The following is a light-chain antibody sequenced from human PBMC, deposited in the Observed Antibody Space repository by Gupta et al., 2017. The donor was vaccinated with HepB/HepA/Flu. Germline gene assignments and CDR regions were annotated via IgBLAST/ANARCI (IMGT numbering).Light chain of an antibody. CDR3: QTWGTGILI. CDR2: LNSDVSH. Sequence: QLVLTQSPSASASLGASVKLTCTLSSGHSSYAIAWHQQQPEKGPRYLMKLNSDVSHSKGDGIPDRFSGSSSGTERYLIISSAQAEDEDDYYCQTWGTGILIFGGGTKLTVL. CDR1: SGHSSYA. J-gene: IGLJ2*01. V-gene: IGLV4-69*02.